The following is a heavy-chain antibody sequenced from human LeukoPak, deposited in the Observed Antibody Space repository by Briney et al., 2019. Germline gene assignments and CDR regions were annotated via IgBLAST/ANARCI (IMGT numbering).Heavy chain of an antibody. Sequence: PSGTLSLTCAVSGGSISSSNWWSWVRQPPGKGLEWIGKIYHSGSTNYNPSLKSRVTISVDKSKNQFSLKLSSVTAADTAVYYCARFMIMFGGVVVTIFDYWGPGTLVTVSS. V-gene: IGHV4-4*02. CDR3: ARFMIMFGGVVVTIFDY. CDR1: GGSISSSNW. D-gene: IGHD3-16*02. J-gene: IGHJ4*02. CDR2: IYHSGST.